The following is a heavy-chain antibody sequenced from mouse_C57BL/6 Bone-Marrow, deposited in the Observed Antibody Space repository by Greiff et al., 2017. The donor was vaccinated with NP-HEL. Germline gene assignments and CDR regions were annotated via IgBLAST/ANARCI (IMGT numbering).Heavy chain of an antibody. CDR3: AREGVYYGYDDPYYFDY. D-gene: IGHD2-2*01. J-gene: IGHJ2*01. V-gene: IGHV1-82*01. CDR2: IYPGDGDT. Sequence: VQLQQSGPELVKPGASVKISCKASGYAFSSSWMNWVKQRPGKGLEWIGRIYPGDGDTNYNGKFKGKATLTADKSSSTAYMQLSSLTSEDSAVYFCAREGVYYGYDDPYYFDYWGQGTTLTVSS. CDR1: GYAFSSSW.